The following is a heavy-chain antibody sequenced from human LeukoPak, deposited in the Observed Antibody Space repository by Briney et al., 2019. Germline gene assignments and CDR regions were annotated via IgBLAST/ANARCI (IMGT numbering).Heavy chain of an antibody. Sequence: GGSLRLSCAASGFTFSSYSMNWVRQAPGKGLEWVSGISRSGSSTYYADSVKGRFTISRDNSKNTLYLQMNSLRVEDTAVYYCAKEAVAAIYGYFDCWGQGALVTVSS. CDR1: GFTFSSYS. J-gene: IGHJ4*02. D-gene: IGHD6-19*01. V-gene: IGHV3-23*01. CDR2: ISRSGSST. CDR3: AKEAVAAIYGYFDC.